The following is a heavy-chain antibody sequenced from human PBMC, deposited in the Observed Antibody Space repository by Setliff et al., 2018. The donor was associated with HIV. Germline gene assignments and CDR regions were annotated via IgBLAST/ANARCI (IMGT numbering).Heavy chain of an antibody. CDR3: ASSMGSHDAFDI. D-gene: IGHD2-8*01. CDR1: GGSISSSSYY. J-gene: IGHJ3*02. Sequence: SETLSLTCTVSGGSISSSSYYWGWIRQPPGKGLEWIGSIYYSGSTFQNPSLKSRVTISVDMSKNQFSLKLSSVTAADTAVYYCASSMGSHDAFDIWGQGTMVTVSS. V-gene: IGHV4-39*07. CDR2: IYYSGST.